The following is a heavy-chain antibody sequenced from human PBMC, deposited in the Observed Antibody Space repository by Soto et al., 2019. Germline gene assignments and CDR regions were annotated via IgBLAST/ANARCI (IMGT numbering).Heavy chain of an antibody. CDR1: GGSISSSSYY. D-gene: IGHD3-22*01. J-gene: IGHJ5*02. CDR2: IYYSGST. Sequence: QLQLQESGPGLVKPSETLSLTCTVSGGSISSSSYYWGWIRQPPGKGLVWIGSIYYSGSTYYNPSLKSRVTISVDTSKNQFSLKLSSVTAADTAVYYCAHFRHYYDSSGYLPYNWFDPWGQGTLVTVSS. CDR3: AHFRHYYDSSGYLPYNWFDP. V-gene: IGHV4-39*01.